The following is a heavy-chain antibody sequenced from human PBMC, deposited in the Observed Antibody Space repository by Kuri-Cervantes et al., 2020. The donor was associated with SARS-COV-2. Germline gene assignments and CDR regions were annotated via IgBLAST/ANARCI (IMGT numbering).Heavy chain of an antibody. CDR2: ISADGSTT. CDR3: AKDMGSGSYFSENAFDI. V-gene: IGHV3-74*01. D-gene: IGHD3-10*01. Sequence: GGSLRLSCAASGFTFSGYWMHWVRQAPGKGLVWVSDISADGSTTSYADFVKGRFTISRDNAKNSLYLQMNSLRAEDTALYYCAKDMGSGSYFSENAFDIWGQGTMVTVSS. CDR1: GFTFSGYW. J-gene: IGHJ3*02.